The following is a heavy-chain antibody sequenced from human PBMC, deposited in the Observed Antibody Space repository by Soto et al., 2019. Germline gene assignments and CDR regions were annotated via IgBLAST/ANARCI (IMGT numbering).Heavy chain of an antibody. V-gene: IGHV3-30-3*01. J-gene: IGHJ5*02. D-gene: IGHD2-15*01. CDR2: ISYDGSNK. CDR1: GFTFSSYA. Sequence: QVQLVESGGGVVQPGRSLRLSCAASGFTFSSYAMHWVRQAPGKGLEWVAVISYDGSNKYYADSVKGRFTISRDNSKNTLYLQMNSLRAEDTAVYYCAGVYGRLLLGGWFDPWGQGNLVTVSS. CDR3: AGVYGRLLLGGWFDP.